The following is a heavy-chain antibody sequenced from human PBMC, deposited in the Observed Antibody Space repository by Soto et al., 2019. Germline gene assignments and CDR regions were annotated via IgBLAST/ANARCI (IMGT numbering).Heavy chain of an antibody. D-gene: IGHD3-10*01. J-gene: IGHJ6*02. V-gene: IGHV3-33*01. CDR1: GFTFSSYG. Sequence: QVLLVESGGGVVQPGRSLRLSCAASGFTFSSYGIHWVRQAPGKGLEWVAVIWSDGSNKYYADSVKGRFTISRDNTKNTLYLQMNSLRAEDTAVYYCAREVLVRGIKYHAMDVWGQGTTVTVSS. CDR3: AREVLVRGIKYHAMDV. CDR2: IWSDGSNK.